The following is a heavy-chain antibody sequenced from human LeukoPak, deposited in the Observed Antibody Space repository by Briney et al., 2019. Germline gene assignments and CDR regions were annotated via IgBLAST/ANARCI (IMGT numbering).Heavy chain of an antibody. CDR2: ISGSGSGGST. CDR1: GFTFSSYA. V-gene: IGHV3-23*01. CDR3: AKDLDIVATYSYYYGMDV. D-gene: IGHD5-12*01. J-gene: IGHJ6*02. Sequence: GGSLRLSCAASGFTFSSYAMSWVRQAPGKGLEWVSAISGSGSGGSTYYADSVKGRFTISRDNSKNTLYLQMDSLRAEDTAVYYCAKDLDIVATYSYYYGMDVWGQGTTVTVSS.